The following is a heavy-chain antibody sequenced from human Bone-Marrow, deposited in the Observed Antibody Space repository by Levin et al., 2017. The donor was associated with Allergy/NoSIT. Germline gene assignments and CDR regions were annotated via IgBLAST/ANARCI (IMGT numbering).Heavy chain of an antibody. CDR2: IYYSGST. CDR1: GGSISSYY. Sequence: SQTLSLTCTVSGGSISSYYWSWIRQPPGKGLEWIGYIYYSGSTNYNPSLKSRVTISVDTSKNQFSLKLSSVTAADTAVYYCARDDRGHYYGMDVWGQGTTVTVSS. V-gene: IGHV4-59*01. CDR3: ARDDRGHYYGMDV. J-gene: IGHJ6*02. D-gene: IGHD3-10*01.